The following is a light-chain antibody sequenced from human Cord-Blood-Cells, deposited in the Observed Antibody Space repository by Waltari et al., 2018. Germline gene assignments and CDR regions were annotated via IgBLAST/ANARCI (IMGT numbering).Light chain of an antibody. CDR2: DAS. CDR3: QQYNSYSWT. V-gene: IGKV1-5*01. J-gene: IGKJ1*01. CDR1: QSISRW. Sequence: GDRVTITCRASQSISRWLAWSQQKPGKAPKLLIYDASSLESGVPSRFSGSGSGTEFTLTISSLQPDDFATYYCQQYNSYSWTFGQVTKVEIK.